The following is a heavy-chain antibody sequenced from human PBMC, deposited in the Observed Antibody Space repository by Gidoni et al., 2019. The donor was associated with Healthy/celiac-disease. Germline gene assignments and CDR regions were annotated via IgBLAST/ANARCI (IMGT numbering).Heavy chain of an antibody. CDR1: GFTVRSNY. J-gene: IGHJ4*02. D-gene: IGHD5-12*01. CDR2: IYSGGST. V-gene: IGHV3-53*01. CDR3: ARGSPPGIVATIGVGY. Sequence: EVQLVESGGGLIQPGGSLRLSCAASGFTVRSNYMSWVRQAPGKGLEWVSVIYSGGSTYYADSVKGRFTISRDNSKNTLYLQMNSLRAEDTAVYYCARGSPPGIVATIGVGYWGQGTLVTVSS.